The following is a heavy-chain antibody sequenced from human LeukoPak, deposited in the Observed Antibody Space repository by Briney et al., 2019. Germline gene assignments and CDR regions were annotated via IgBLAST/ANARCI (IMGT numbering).Heavy chain of an antibody. V-gene: IGHV3-30*03. CDR3: ARYGVGATHFDY. CDR2: ISYDGSKK. CDR1: GFTFSSYG. D-gene: IGHD1-26*01. J-gene: IGHJ4*02. Sequence: GGSLRLSCAASGFTFSSYGMHWVRQAPGKGLEWVVVISYDGSKKYYADSVKGRFTISRDNSKNTLYLQMNSLRADDTAVYYCARYGVGATHFDYWGQGTLVTVSS.